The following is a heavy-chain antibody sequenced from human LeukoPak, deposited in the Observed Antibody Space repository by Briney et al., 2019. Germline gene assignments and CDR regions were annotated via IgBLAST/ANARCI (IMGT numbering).Heavy chain of an antibody. D-gene: IGHD2-8*01. Sequence: ASVKVSCKASGYTFTGYYMHWVRQAPGQGLEWMGWINPNSGGTNYAQKFQGRVTMTRDTSISTAYMELSRLRSDDTAVYYCARDRRRYCTNGVCRGGSFDPWGQGTLVTVSS. CDR2: INPNSGGT. CDR1: GYTFTGYY. CDR3: ARDRRRYCTNGVCRGGSFDP. V-gene: IGHV1-2*02. J-gene: IGHJ5*02.